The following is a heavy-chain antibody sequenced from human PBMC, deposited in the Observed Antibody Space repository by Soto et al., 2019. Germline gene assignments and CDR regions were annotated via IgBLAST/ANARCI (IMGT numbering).Heavy chain of an antibody. CDR2: ISGSGGST. CDR3: VKDAGTRGGGAFDI. D-gene: IGHD1-7*01. CDR1: GFTFSSYG. J-gene: IGHJ3*02. V-gene: IGHV3-23*01. Sequence: GGSLRLSXAASGFTFSSYGMSWVRQAPGKGLEWVSDISGSGGSTYYADSVKGRFTISRDNSKNTLYLQMNSLRAEDTAVYYCVKDAGTRGGGAFDIWGQGTMVTVSS.